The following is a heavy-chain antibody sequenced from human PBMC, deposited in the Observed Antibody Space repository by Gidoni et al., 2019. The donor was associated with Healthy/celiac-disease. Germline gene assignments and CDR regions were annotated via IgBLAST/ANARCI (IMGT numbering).Heavy chain of an antibody. CDR3: AKVTELLWFGDDAFDY. CDR2: IRGSGGST. V-gene: IGHV3-23*01. Sequence: GGSLRLSCAASGFTCSSYAMSWVRQAPGKGLEWVSAIRGSGGSTYYADSVKGRFTISRDNSKNTLYLQMNSLRAEDTAVYYCAKVTELLWFGDDAFDYWGQGTLVTVSS. CDR1: GFTCSSYA. D-gene: IGHD3-10*01. J-gene: IGHJ4*02.